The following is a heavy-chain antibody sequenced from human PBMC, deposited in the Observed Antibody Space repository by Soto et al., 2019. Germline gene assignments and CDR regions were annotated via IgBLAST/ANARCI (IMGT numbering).Heavy chain of an antibody. Sequence: QVQLVQSGAEVKKPGASVKVSCKASGYTFTGYYMHWVRQAPGQGLEWMGWINPNSGGTNYAQKFQGRVTMTRDTSISTADMERSRLRSDDTAVYYCARGLKRYSSGWYLFAYWGQGTLVTVSS. CDR2: INPNSGGT. V-gene: IGHV1-2*02. J-gene: IGHJ4*02. CDR3: ARGLKRYSSGWYLFAY. CDR1: GYTFTGYY. D-gene: IGHD6-19*01.